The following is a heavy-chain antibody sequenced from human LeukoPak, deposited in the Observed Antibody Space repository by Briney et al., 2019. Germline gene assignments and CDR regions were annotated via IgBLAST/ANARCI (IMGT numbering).Heavy chain of an antibody. J-gene: IGHJ5*02. V-gene: IGHV1-3*01. CDR1: GYTFTSYA. Sequence: ASVKVSCKASGYTFTSYAMHWVRQAPGQRLEWMGWINAGNGNTKYSQKLQGRVTMTTDTSTSTAYMELRSLRSDDTAVYYCARDGDRSWYRAWGQGTLVTVSS. CDR2: INAGNGNT. D-gene: IGHD6-13*01. CDR3: ARDGDRSWYRA.